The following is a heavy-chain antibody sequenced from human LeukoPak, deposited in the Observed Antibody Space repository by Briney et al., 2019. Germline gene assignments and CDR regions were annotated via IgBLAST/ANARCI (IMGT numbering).Heavy chain of an antibody. Sequence: SETLSLTCAVYGGSFSGYYWSWIRQPPGKGLEWIGEINHSGSTSYNPSLKSRVTISVDTSKNQFSLKLSSVTAADTAVYYCARSPYYYDSSGYYFDYWGQGTLVTVSS. D-gene: IGHD3-22*01. V-gene: IGHV4-34*01. CDR1: GGSFSGYY. CDR3: ARSPYYYDSSGYYFDY. CDR2: INHSGST. J-gene: IGHJ4*02.